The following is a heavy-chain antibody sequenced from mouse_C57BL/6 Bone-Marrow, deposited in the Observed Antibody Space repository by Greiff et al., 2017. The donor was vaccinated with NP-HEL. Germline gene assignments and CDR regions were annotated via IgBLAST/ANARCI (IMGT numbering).Heavy chain of an antibody. CDR1: GFSLTSYG. CDR3: ARNGGLRRDGHYAMDY. CDR2: IWSGGST. V-gene: IGHV2-2*01. D-gene: IGHD2-4*01. Sequence: QVQLQQSGPGLVQPSQSLSITCTVSGFSLTSYGVHWVRQSPGKGLEWLGVIWSGGSTDYNAAFISRLSISKDNSKSQVFFKMNSLQADDTAIYYRARNGGLRRDGHYAMDYWGQGTSVTVSS. J-gene: IGHJ4*01.